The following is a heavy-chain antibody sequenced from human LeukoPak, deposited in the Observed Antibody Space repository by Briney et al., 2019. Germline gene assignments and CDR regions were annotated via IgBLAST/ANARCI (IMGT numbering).Heavy chain of an antibody. D-gene: IGHD1-26*01. CDR1: GGSISSSSYY. CDR3: STGGSYRYNRDY. V-gene: IGHV4-39*01. J-gene: IGHJ4*02. Sequence: PSETLSLTCTVSGGSISSSSYYWGWIRQPPGKGLEWIGSIYHSGSTYYNPSLKSRVTISVDTSKNQFSLKLSSVTAADTAVYYCSTGGSYRYNRDYWGQGTLVTVSS. CDR2: IYHSGST.